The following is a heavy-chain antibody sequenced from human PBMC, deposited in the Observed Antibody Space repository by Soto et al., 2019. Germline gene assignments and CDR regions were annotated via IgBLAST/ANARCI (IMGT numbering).Heavy chain of an antibody. V-gene: IGHV4-39*01. J-gene: IGHJ5*02. CDR3: ASVSSSWDGNYNWFDP. CDR1: GGSISSSGSY. CDR2: FYYTGGTYST. Sequence: PSETLSLTCTVSGGSISSSGSYWGWVRQPPGKGLEWIVSFYYTGGTYSTYYNPSLKSRVTISVDTPKRQFSLNLRSVTAADTAVYYCASVSSSWDGNYNWFDPWGQGTLVTVSS. D-gene: IGHD6-13*01.